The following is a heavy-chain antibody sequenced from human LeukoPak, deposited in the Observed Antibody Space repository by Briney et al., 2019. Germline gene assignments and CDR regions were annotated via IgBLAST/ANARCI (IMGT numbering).Heavy chain of an antibody. J-gene: IGHJ4*02. CDR3: ATLTIFGVVIMDY. D-gene: IGHD3-3*01. CDR2: INSDGSTT. V-gene: IGHV3-74*01. Sequence: GGSLRLSCGASGFTFSSYWMHWVRQAPGKGLVWISRINSDGSTTSYADSVKGRFTISRDNAKNTLYLQMNSLRAEDTAVYYCATLTIFGVVIMDYWGQGTLVTVSS. CDR1: GFTFSSYW.